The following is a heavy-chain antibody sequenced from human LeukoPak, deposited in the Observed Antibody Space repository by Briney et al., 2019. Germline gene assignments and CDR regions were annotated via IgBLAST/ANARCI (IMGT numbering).Heavy chain of an antibody. D-gene: IGHD1-26*01. V-gene: IGHV4-39*01. CDR2: IYYSGST. Sequence: SETLSLTCTVSGGSISSSSYYWGWIRQPPGKGLEWIGSIYYSGSTYYNPSLKSRVTISVDTSKNQFSLKLSSVTAADTAVYYCASLTGIVGAPGYYYYYMDVWGKGTTVTVSS. J-gene: IGHJ6*03. CDR3: ASLTGIVGAPGYYYYYMDV. CDR1: GGSISSSSYY.